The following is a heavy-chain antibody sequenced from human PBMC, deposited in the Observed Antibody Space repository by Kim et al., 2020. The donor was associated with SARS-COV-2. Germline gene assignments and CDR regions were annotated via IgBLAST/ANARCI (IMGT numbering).Heavy chain of an antibody. CDR2: ISGSGGST. V-gene: IGHV3-23*01. CDR3: AKGDTDKYYDFWSGYYDIGWCDP. Sequence: GGSPRLSCAASGFTFSSYAMSWVRQAPGKGLEWVSAISGSGGSTYYADSVKGRFTISRDNSENTLYLQMNSLRAEDTAVYYCAKGDTDKYYDFWSGYYDIGWCDPWGQGTLVTVSS. CDR1: GFTFSSYA. D-gene: IGHD3-3*01. J-gene: IGHJ5*02.